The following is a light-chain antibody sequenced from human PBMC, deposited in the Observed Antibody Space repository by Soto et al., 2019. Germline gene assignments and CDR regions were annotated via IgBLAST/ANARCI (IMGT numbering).Light chain of an antibody. J-gene: IGLJ1*01. CDR3: SSYTSSSPYV. V-gene: IGLV2-14*01. Sequence: QSALTQPDSVSGSPGQSITISFTGTSSDVGGYNYVSWYQQPPGKAPKLMIYEVSNRPSGVSNRFSGSKSGNTASLTISGLQAEDEADYYCSSYTSSSPYVFGTGTKVTVL. CDR1: SSDVGGYNY. CDR2: EVS.